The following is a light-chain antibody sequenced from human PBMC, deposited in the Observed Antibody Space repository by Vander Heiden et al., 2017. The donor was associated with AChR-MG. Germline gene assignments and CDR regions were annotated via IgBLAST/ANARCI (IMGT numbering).Light chain of an antibody. J-gene: IGLJ2*01. V-gene: IGLV1-44*01. CDR3: AAWDDTLNGLV. Sequence: QSMLTQPPAVSGPPGQRVTFPRSGSTSNIASKPVNWFRQIPGTAPKLLVYSNKQRPSGVPGRFSGSRAGTSASLAISGLQSEDEADYYCAAWDDTLNGLVFGGGTKLTVL. CDR2: SNK. CDR1: TSNIASKP.